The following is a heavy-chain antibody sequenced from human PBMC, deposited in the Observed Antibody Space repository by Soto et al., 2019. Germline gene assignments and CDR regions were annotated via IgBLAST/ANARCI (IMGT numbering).Heavy chain of an antibody. D-gene: IGHD4-17*01. CDR1: GGTFRSYA. CDR2: IIPFFGTV. J-gene: IGHJ4*02. CDR3: ASHFYGGNPEYYFDS. Sequence: QVLLVQSGAEVKKPGSSVKVSCKASGGTFRSYAINWVRQAPGQGLEWMGDIIPFFGTVNSAHKFQGRVTITADESTNIAYMELSSLRSEDTAVYYCASHFYGGNPEYYFDSWGRGTLLTVSS. V-gene: IGHV1-69*01.